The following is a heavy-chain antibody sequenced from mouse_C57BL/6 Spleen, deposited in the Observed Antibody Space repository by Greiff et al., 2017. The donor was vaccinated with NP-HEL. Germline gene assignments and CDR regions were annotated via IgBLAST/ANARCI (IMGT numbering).Heavy chain of an antibody. CDR3: ARSLITTVVADYAMDY. CDR1: GYAFSSSW. J-gene: IGHJ4*01. Sequence: QVQLQQSGPELVKPGASVKISCKASGYAFSSSWMNWVKQRPGKGLEWIGRIYPGDGDTNYNGKFKGKATLTADKSSSTAYMQLSSLTSEDSAVYFCARSLITTVVADYAMDYWGQGTSVTVSS. V-gene: IGHV1-82*01. D-gene: IGHD1-1*01. CDR2: IYPGDGDT.